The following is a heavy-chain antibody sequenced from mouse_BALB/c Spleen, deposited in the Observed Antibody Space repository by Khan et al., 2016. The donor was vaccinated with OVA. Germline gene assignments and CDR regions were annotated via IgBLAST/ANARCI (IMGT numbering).Heavy chain of an antibody. CDR3: ARRLAPMDY. V-gene: IGHV5-17*02. J-gene: IGHJ4*01. Sequence: EVQVVESGGGLVQPGGSRKLSCAASGFTFSSFGMHWVRQAPEKGLEWVAYISSGSSTIYYADTVKGRCTISRDNPKNTLFLQMTSLRSEDTAMYNCARRLAPMDYWGQGTSVTVSS. D-gene: IGHD2-10*02. CDR1: GFTFSSFG. CDR2: ISSGSSTI.